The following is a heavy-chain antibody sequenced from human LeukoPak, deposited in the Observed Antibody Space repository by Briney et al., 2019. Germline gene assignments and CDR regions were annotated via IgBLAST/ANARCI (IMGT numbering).Heavy chain of an antibody. CDR3: ARVGPWVNPDYYYYYMDV. Sequence: GGSLRLSCAASGFTFSSYEMNWVRQAPGKGLEWVSYISSSGSTIYYADSVKGRFTISRDNAKNSLYLQMNSQRAEDTAVYYCARVGPWVNPDYYYYYMDVWGKGTTVTVSS. V-gene: IGHV3-48*03. D-gene: IGHD1-14*01. J-gene: IGHJ6*03. CDR2: ISSSGSTI. CDR1: GFTFSSYE.